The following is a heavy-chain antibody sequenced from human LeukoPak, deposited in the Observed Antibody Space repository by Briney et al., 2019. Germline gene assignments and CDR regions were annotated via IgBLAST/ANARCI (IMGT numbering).Heavy chain of an antibody. CDR1: GGTFSSYA. CDR2: IIPILGIA. Sequence: SVKVSCKASGGTFSSYAISWVRQAPGQGLEWMGRIIPILGIANYAQKFQGRVTITADKSTSTAYMELSSLRSEDTAVYYCASLYGSGSYYNNYWGQGTLVTVSS. V-gene: IGHV1-69*04. CDR3: ASLYGSGSYYNNY. J-gene: IGHJ4*02. D-gene: IGHD3-10*01.